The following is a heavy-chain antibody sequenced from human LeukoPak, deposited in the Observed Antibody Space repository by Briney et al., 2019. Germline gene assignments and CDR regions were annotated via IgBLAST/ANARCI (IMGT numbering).Heavy chain of an antibody. J-gene: IGHJ3*02. CDR1: GFILSTYA. CDR3: ARPAPPGGIVYGFHI. CDR2: ISYDGNYR. V-gene: IGHV3-30*03. Sequence: GRSLRLSCAASGFILSTYAMHWVRQAQGKGLEWVAIISYDGNYRNYADSVKGRFTISRDNSKNTLHLQMNSLGAEDTAVYYCARPAPPGGIVYGFHIWGQGTMVTVSS. D-gene: IGHD3-16*02.